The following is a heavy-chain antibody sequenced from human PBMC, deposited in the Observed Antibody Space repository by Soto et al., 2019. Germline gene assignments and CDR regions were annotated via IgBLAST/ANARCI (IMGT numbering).Heavy chain of an antibody. D-gene: IGHD6-13*01. CDR1: GYTFTGYY. CDR2: INPNSGGT. CDR3: ARDHGAIAAPDFDY. Sequence: GASVKVSCKASGYTFTGYYMHWVRQAPGQGLEWMGWINPNSGGTNYAQKFQGWVTMTRDTSISTAYMELSRLRSDDTAVYYCARDHGAIAAPDFDYWGQGTLVTVSS. J-gene: IGHJ4*02. V-gene: IGHV1-2*04.